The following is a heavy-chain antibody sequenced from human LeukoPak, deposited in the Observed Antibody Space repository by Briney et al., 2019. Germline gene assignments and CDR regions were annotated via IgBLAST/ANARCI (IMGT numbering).Heavy chain of an antibody. V-gene: IGHV3-21*04. J-gene: IGHJ6*02. CDR1: GFTFSTYS. CDR2: ISGSSSSYI. CDR3: AKDIERRHYYYYYGMDV. D-gene: IGHD1-26*01. Sequence: GGSLRLSCAASGFTFSTYSMNWVRQAPGKGLEWVASISGSSSSYIYYADSVKGRFTISRDNAKNSLYLQMNTLRAEDTALYYCAKDIERRHYYYYYGMDVWGQGTTVTVSS.